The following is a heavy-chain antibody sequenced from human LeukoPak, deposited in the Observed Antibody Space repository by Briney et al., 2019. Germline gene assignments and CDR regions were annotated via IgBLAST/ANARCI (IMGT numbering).Heavy chain of an antibody. V-gene: IGHV4-4*02. J-gene: IGHJ6*04. CDR1: GAFITNSNW. D-gene: IGHD3-16*01. CDR3: ARALGAPYGMDV. Sequence: SETLSLTCAVSGAFITNSNWWSWVRQPPGKGLEWIGEIYHSGSTNYNPSLKSLVTISVDKSKNEFSLNLRSVTAADTAVYYCARALGAPYGMDVWGKGTTVTVSS. CDR2: IYHSGST.